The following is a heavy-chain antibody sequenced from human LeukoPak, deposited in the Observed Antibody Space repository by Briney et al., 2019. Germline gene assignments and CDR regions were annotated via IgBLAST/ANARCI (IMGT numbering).Heavy chain of an antibody. Sequence: EASVKVSCKASGYTFTGYNMHWVRQAPGQGLEWMGWINANSGGTNYAQKFQGRVTMTRDTSISTAFMESSRLSSDDTAVYYCACASGNYYNGNYFDYWGQGTLVTVSS. D-gene: IGHD3-10*01. J-gene: IGHJ4*02. CDR3: ACASGNYYNGNYFDY. CDR2: INANSGGT. V-gene: IGHV1-2*02. CDR1: GYTFTGYN.